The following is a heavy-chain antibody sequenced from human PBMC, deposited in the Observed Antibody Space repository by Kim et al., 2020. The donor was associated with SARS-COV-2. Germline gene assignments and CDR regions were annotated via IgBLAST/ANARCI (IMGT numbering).Heavy chain of an antibody. Sequence: ASVKVSCKASGYTFTSYGISWVRQAPGQGLEWMGWISAYNGNTNYAQKLQGRVTMTTDTSTSTAYMELRSLRSDDTAVYYCARDFSPDYDYVWGSYRYTISDYWGQGTLVTVSS. CDR1: GYTFTSYG. D-gene: IGHD3-16*02. CDR3: ARDFSPDYDYVWGSYRYTISDY. V-gene: IGHV1-18*01. J-gene: IGHJ4*02. CDR2: ISAYNGNT.